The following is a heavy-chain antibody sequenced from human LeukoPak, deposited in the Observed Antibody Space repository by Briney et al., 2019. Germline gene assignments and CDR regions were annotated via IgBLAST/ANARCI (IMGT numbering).Heavy chain of an antibody. CDR1: GFTFSSYA. Sequence: GGSLRLSCAASGFTFSSYAMSWVRQAPGKGLEWVSVISGSGGSTYYADSVKGRFTISRDNSKNTLYLQMNSLRAEDTAVYYCAKVRYDSSGYQSPYFDYWGQGILVTVSS. CDR2: ISGSGGST. D-gene: IGHD3-22*01. J-gene: IGHJ4*02. CDR3: AKVRYDSSGYQSPYFDY. V-gene: IGHV3-23*01.